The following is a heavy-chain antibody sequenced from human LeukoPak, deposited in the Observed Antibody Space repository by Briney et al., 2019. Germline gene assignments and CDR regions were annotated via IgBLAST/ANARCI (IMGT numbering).Heavy chain of an antibody. Sequence: SETLSLTCTVSGRSISSYYWSWIRQPPGKGLEWIGYIYCSGSTNYNPSLKSRVTISVDTSKNQFSLKLSSVTAADTAVYYCARGGSSTGIWFDPWGQGTLVTVSS. CDR3: ARGGSSTGIWFDP. J-gene: IGHJ5*02. D-gene: IGHD6-6*01. V-gene: IGHV4-59*01. CDR1: GRSISSYY. CDR2: IYCSGST.